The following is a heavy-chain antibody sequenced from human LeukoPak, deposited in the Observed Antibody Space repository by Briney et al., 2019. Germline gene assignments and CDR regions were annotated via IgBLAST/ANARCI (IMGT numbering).Heavy chain of an antibody. CDR1: GGSISSGSYY. D-gene: IGHD3-3*01. CDR2: IYTSGST. Sequence: SQTLSLTCTVSGGSISSGSYYWSWIRQPAGKGLEWIGRIYTSGSTNYNPSLKSRVTISVDTSKNQFSLKLSSVTAADTAVYYCARDGSSDFWSGYWILDYWGQGTLVTVSS. J-gene: IGHJ4*02. CDR3: ARDGSSDFWSGYWILDY. V-gene: IGHV4-61*02.